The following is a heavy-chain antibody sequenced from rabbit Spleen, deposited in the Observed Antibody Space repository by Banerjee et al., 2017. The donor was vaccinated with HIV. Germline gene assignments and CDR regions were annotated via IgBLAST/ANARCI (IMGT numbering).Heavy chain of an antibody. CDR2: IDTNDGDT. CDR3: ARDTGSSFSSYGMDL. D-gene: IGHD8-1*01. J-gene: IGHJ6*01. Sequence: QEQLVESGGGLVQPGGSLKLSCTASGFSFSSNWICWVRQAPGKGLEWIACIDTNDGDTDYANWPKGRFTISKTSSTTVTLQMTSLTAADTATYFCARDTGSSFSSYGMDLWGQGTLVTVS. V-gene: IGHV1S45*01. CDR1: GFSFSSNW.